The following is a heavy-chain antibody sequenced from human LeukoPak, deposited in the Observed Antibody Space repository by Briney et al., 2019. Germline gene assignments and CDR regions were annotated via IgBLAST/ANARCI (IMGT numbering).Heavy chain of an antibody. CDR1: GGTFSSYA. CDR2: IIPIFGTA. J-gene: IGHJ6*03. D-gene: IGHD2-2*01. CDR3: ARDVGREDIVVVPAAMSYYYYYMDV. V-gene: IGHV1-69*05. Sequence: SVNVSCKASGGTFSSYAISWVRQAPGQGLEWMGGIIPIFGTANYAQKFQGRVTITTDESTSTAYMELSSLRSEDTAVHYCARDVGREDIVVVPAAMSYYYYYMDVWGKGTTVTVSS.